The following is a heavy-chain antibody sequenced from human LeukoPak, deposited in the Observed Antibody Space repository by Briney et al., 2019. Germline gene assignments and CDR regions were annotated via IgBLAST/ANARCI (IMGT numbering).Heavy chain of an antibody. Sequence: GGSLRLSCAASGFTFSSYWMHWVRQVPGKGLVWVSRTNSDGSSTSYADSEKGRFTISRDNAKNTMYLQMNNLRAEDTAMYYCVRDRKAYNWFDTWGQGTLVTVSS. CDR2: TNSDGSST. V-gene: IGHV3-74*01. D-gene: IGHD1-14*01. CDR1: GFTFSSYW. J-gene: IGHJ5*02. CDR3: VRDRKAYNWFDT.